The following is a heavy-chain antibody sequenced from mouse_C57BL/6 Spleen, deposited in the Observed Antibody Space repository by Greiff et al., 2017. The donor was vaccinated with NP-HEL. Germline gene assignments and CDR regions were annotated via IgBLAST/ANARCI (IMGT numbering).Heavy chain of an antibody. CDR2: ISDGGSYT. Sequence: EVQVVESGGGLVKPGGSLKLSCAASGFTFSSYAMSWVRQTPEKRLEWVATISDGGSYTYYPDNVKGRFTISRDNAKNNLYLQMSHLKSEDTAMYYCANYYGSSNWYFDVWGTGTTVTVSS. V-gene: IGHV5-4*01. CDR3: ANYYGSSNWYFDV. D-gene: IGHD1-1*01. CDR1: GFTFSSYA. J-gene: IGHJ1*03.